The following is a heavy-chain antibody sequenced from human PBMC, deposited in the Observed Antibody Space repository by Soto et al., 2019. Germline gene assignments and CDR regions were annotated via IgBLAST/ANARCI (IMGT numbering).Heavy chain of an antibody. CDR1: AFSFSSYT. D-gene: IGHD6-19*01. Sequence: PGGSLRLSCAASAFSFSSYTMNWVRQAPGKGLEWVSSISSRNSDIYYADSVKGRFTISRDNVKNSLYLQMNSLRAEDTAVYYCAKDQGGWFDYWGQGALVTVSS. V-gene: IGHV3-21*01. CDR3: AKDQGGWFDY. CDR2: ISSRNSDI. J-gene: IGHJ4*02.